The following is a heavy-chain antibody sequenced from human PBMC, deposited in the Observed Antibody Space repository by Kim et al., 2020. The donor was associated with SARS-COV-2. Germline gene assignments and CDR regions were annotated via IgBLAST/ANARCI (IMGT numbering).Heavy chain of an antibody. CDR3: ARQNSLRDYYYGMDV. V-gene: IGHV3-33*01. CDR2: IWYDGSNK. Sequence: GGSLRLSCAASGFTFSSYGMHWVRQAPGKGLEWVAVIWYDGSNKYYADSVKGRFTISRDNSKNTLYLQMNSLRAEDTAVYYCARQNSLRDYYYGMDVWGQGTTVTVSS. CDR1: GFTFSSYG. D-gene: IGHD6-13*01. J-gene: IGHJ6*02.